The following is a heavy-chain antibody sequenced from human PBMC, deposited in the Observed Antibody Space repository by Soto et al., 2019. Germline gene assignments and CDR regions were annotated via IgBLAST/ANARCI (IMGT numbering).Heavy chain of an antibody. CDR3: ARADYYDSSGFYYDC. V-gene: IGHV1-46*01. CDR2: INPSGGST. J-gene: IGHJ4*02. CDR1: GYIFTNHY. D-gene: IGHD3-22*01. Sequence: QVQLVQSGAEVKKPGASVKVSSKASGYIFTNHYIHWVGRAPGQGLEWMGIINPSGGSTNYLQKFQGRITMTRDTSTSTVYMELSSLRSEDTAVYFCARADYYDSSGFYYDCWGQGSLVTVSS.